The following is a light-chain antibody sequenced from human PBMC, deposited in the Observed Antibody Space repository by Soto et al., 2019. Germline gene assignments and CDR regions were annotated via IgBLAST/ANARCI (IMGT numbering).Light chain of an antibody. V-gene: IGKV3-20*01. CDR2: GAS. J-gene: IGKJ1*01. CDR3: QQYGSSPGT. CDR1: QSVSSSY. Sequence: EIVLTQSPGTLSLSPGERATLSCRASQSVSSSYLAWYQQKPGQAPRLLIYGASSRDTGIPDRFSGSGSGTDFTITISRLEPEDFAVYYCQQYGSSPGTFGEGTKVEI.